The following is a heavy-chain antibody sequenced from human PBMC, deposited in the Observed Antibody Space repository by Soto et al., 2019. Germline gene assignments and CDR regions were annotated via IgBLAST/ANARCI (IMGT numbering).Heavy chain of an antibody. CDR2: IYYSGTT. CDR3: ARLHRYCSGGRCYAVDT. V-gene: IGHV4-59*08. D-gene: IGHD2-15*01. Sequence: QVQLHESGPGLVKPSETLSLTCTVSGGSINNYYWGWVRQPPGKGLEWIGYIYYSGTTNYSPSLPTRVTISVDTSRNPSSLKLSSVTAADTAVYYWARLHRYCSGGRCYAVDTWGQGTLVTVSS. J-gene: IGHJ5*02. CDR1: GGSINNYY.